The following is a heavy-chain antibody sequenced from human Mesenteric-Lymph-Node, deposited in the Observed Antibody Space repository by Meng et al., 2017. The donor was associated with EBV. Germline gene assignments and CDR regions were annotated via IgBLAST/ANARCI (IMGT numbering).Heavy chain of an antibody. V-gene: IGHV1-2*04. CDR3: ARGRYELIWGLFDP. J-gene: IGHJ5*02. CDR1: GYTFTGYY. CDR2: INPNTGGT. D-gene: IGHD1-1*01. Sequence: QLGESWAEVKKPGASVKVSCKASGYTFTGYYIHWVRQAPGQGLEWMGWINPNTGGTKYAQKFQGWVTLTRDTSISTAYMELSRLRSDDTAVYYCARGRYELIWGLFDPWGQGTLVTVSS.